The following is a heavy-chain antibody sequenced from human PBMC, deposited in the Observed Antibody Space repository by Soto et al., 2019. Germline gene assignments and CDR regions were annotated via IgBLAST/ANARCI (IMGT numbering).Heavy chain of an antibody. CDR1: EFIFISYA. V-gene: IGHV3-23*01. CDR3: AKAPNPWEWRVQDGSFAY. CDR2: ISGSGGST. D-gene: IGHD6-19*01. J-gene: IGHJ4*02. Sequence: WGSLRLSGAAAEFIFISYAMSWVRQAPGKGLEWVSAISGSGGSTYYADSVKGRFTISRDNSKNTLYLQMNSLRAEDTAVYYSAKAPNPWEWRVQDGSFAYWGQGTLVPVSS.